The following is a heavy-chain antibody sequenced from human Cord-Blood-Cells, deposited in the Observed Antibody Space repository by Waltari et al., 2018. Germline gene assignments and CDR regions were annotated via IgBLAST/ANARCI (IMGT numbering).Heavy chain of an antibody. CDR2: IYPGDSDT. J-gene: IGHJ4*02. CDR3: ARRGSGSYYRNSFDY. V-gene: IGHV5-51*01. Sequence: EVQLVQSGAEVKKPGESLKISCKGSGYSFTSYWIGWVRQMPGKGLEWMGMIYPGDSDTRYSPSFQGQVTISAGKSISTAYLQWSSLKASDTAMYYCARRGSGSYYRNSFDYWGQGTLVTVSS. D-gene: IGHD3-10*01. CDR1: GYSFTSYW.